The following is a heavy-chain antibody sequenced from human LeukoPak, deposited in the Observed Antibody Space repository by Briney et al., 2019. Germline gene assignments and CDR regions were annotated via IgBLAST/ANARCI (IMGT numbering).Heavy chain of an antibody. D-gene: IGHD5-18*01. V-gene: IGHV4-59*01. CDR1: GGSISSYY. J-gene: IGHJ4*02. Sequence: SETLSLTCTVSGGSISSYYWSWIRQPPRKGLEWIGYIYYSGSTSSDPSLKSRVTISIDTSMNHFSLKLSSVTAADTAVYYCARSVQLWSFDYWGQGTLVTVSS. CDR2: IYYSGST. CDR3: ARSVQLWSFDY.